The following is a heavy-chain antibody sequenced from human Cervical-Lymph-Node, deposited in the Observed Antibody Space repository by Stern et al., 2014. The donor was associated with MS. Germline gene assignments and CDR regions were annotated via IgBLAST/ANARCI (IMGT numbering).Heavy chain of an antibody. CDR1: GFSVSTREMC. CDR2: TARDDDK. CDR3: AVGSTSYLEYYFDY. Sequence: QVTLKESGPALVKPTQTLTLTCTFSGFSVSTREMCVSCFRQPPGQALEWLVPTARDDDKHYNTPLKTRLTASTAASKNQLVLTFTSMDPMDTGAYYCAVGSTSYLEYYFDYWGQGTLVTVSS. D-gene: IGHD2-2*01. J-gene: IGHJ4*02. V-gene: IGHV2-70*18.